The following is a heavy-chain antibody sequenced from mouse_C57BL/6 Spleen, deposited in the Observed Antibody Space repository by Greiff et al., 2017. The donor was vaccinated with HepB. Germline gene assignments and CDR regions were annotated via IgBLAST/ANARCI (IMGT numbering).Heavy chain of an antibody. V-gene: IGHV1-61*01. Sequence: VKLVESGAELVRPGSSVKLSCKASGYTFTSYWMDWVKQRPGQGLEWIGNIYPSDSETHYNQKFKDKATLTVDKSSSTAYMQLSSLTSEDSAVYYCARRSWPFAYWGQGTLVTVSA. J-gene: IGHJ3*01. CDR2: IYPSDSET. CDR3: ARRSWPFAY. CDR1: GYTFTSYW.